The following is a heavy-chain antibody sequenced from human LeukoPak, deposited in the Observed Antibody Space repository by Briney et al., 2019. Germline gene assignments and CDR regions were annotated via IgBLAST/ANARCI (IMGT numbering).Heavy chain of an antibody. D-gene: IGHD3-16*01. CDR1: GYTFTRYY. Sequence: AGVKVSCKASGYTFTRYYIHWLRQAPGQGLEWVGIISPSGGSTTYTQKFQGRVTMTRDTSTSTVYMELSSLRSGDRAVYYCARGPCLQYYGMDVWGERTTVTVSS. V-gene: IGHV1-46*01. CDR3: ARGPCLQYYGMDV. J-gene: IGHJ6*01. CDR2: ISPSGGST.